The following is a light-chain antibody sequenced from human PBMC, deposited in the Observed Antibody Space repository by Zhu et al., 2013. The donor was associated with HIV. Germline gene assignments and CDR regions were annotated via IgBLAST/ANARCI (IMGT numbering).Light chain of an antibody. Sequence: QSVLTQTPSASGTPGQRVIITCSGSDSNVKFNTVNWYQQVSGTAPKLLVYSNDRRPSGVPERFSGSKSGTSASLAISGLQSADEAEYYCAVWDDSLNSYVFGAGTMVTVL. V-gene: IGLV1-44*01. CDR1: DSNVKFNT. J-gene: IGLJ1*01. CDR2: SND. CDR3: AVWDDSLNSYV.